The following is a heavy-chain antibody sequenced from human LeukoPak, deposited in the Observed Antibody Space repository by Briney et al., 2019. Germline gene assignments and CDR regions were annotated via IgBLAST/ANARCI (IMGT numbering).Heavy chain of an antibody. CDR3: AKLPDGYSSGSDAFDI. CDR1: GFTFSSHG. V-gene: IGHV3-30*02. CDR2: IRYDGSNK. D-gene: IGHD6-19*01. Sequence: GGSLRLSCAASGFTFSSHGMHWVRQTPAKGLEWVAFIRYDGSNKYYADSVKGRFIISRDNSKNTLFLQMNSLRPEDTAVYYCAKLPDGYSSGSDAFDIWGQGTMVTVSS. J-gene: IGHJ3*02.